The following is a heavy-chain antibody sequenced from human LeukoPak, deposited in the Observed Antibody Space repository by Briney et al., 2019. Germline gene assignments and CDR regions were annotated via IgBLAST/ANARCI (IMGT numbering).Heavy chain of an antibody. CDR3: ASGYSSGPVY. D-gene: IGHD6-19*01. Sequence: SGGSLRLSCAASGFTFSTYDMHWVRQAPGKGLEWVSFIRYDGSDKLYADSVKGRFTVSRDNSKNTLYLQMNSLRPEDTAVYYCASGYSSGPVYWGQGNLVTVSS. CDR1: GFTFSTYD. J-gene: IGHJ4*02. CDR2: IRYDGSDK. V-gene: IGHV3-30*02.